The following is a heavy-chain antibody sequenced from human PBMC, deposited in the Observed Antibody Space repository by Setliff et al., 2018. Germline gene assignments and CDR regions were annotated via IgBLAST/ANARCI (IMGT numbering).Heavy chain of an antibody. V-gene: IGHV3-9*03. CDR2: ISWDSGSK. Sequence: GGSLRLSCAASGFTFSSYEMNWVRQAPGKGLEWVSYISWDSGSKGYADSVKGRFTISRDNAKKSLYLQMNSLRAEDMALYYCVKDSGSGNYFGGYFDYWGQGTLVTVSS. CDR3: VKDSGSGNYFGGYFDY. J-gene: IGHJ4*02. CDR1: GFTFSSYE. D-gene: IGHD3-10*01.